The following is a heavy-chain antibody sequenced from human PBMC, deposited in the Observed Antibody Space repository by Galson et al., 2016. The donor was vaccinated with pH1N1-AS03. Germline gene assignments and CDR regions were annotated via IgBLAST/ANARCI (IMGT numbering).Heavy chain of an antibody. CDR3: AKGHNSVTTAGSD. D-gene: IGHD5-24*01. Sequence: SLRLSCAASGFTFNNYAMNWVRQAPGKGLEWVAAVNGGGDVTKYADSVKGRFSISRDNYRNTVFLHMNSLTPEVTAVYYCAKGHNSVTTAGSDWGQGTLVTVSS. V-gene: IGHV3-23*01. CDR2: VNGGGDVT. CDR1: GFTFNNYA. J-gene: IGHJ4*02.